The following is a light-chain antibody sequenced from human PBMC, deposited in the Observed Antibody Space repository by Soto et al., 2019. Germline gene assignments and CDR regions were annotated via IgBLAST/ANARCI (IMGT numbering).Light chain of an antibody. CDR3: QQYYTYPWT. CDR1: PSISSW. Sequence: DIQMTQSPSTLSASVGDRVTITCRASPSISSWLAWYQQRPGKAPKLLIYKASNLESGVPSRFSGSGSGTELTLTISSLHPDDFATYYCQQYYTYPWTFGPGTKVEIK. V-gene: IGKV1-5*03. J-gene: IGKJ1*01. CDR2: KAS.